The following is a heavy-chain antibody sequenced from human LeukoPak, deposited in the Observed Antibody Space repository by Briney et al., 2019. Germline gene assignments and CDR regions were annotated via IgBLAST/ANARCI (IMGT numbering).Heavy chain of an antibody. Sequence: SETLTLTCTVSGGFISSSSHQWGWIRQPPGKGLEWLRSMYYSGSTYYNPSLKSRVTISVDTSKNQFSLKLSSVTAADTAVYYCARAGYCSSTGCYHFDYWGQGTLVTVSS. CDR1: GGFISSSSHQ. V-gene: IGHV4-39*01. CDR3: ARAGYCSSTGCYHFDY. D-gene: IGHD2-2*01. J-gene: IGHJ4*02. CDR2: MYYSGST.